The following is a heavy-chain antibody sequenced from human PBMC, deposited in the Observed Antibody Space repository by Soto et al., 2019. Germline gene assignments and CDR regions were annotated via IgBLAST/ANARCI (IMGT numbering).Heavy chain of an antibody. J-gene: IGHJ4*02. CDR2: IYRTGST. CDR3: ASRDPGTSVDY. CDR1: GGSISTYY. Sequence: SETLSLTCTLSGGSISTYYWSWIRQPPGKGLEWIGEIYRTGSTNYNPSLKSRVTISLDKSENQFSLKVASLTAADTAVYYCASRDPGTSVDYWGQGTLVTVSS. V-gene: IGHV4-4*09. D-gene: IGHD1-7*01.